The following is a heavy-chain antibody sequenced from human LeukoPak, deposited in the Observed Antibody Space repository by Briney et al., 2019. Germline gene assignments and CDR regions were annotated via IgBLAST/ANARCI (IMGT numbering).Heavy chain of an antibody. D-gene: IGHD5-18*01. CDR3: ARAERGYSYGSNYYYYYYMDV. J-gene: IGHJ6*03. V-gene: IGHV3-74*01. CDR2: INSDGSST. CDR1: GFTFSSYW. Sequence: PGGSLRLSCAASGFTFSSYWMHWVRQAPGKGLVWVSRINSDGSSTSYADSVKGRFTISRDNAKNTLYLQMNSLRAEDTAVYYCARAERGYSYGSNYYYYYYMDVWGKGTTVTVSS.